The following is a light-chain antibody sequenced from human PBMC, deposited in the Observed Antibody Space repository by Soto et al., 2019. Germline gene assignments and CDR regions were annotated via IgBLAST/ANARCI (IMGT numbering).Light chain of an antibody. CDR3: QQYDSSPFT. Sequence: EIVLTQSPGTLSLSPGERATRACRASQSVSSNYLAWYQQKPGQAPRLLIYGASSRATGIPDRFSGSGSGTDFTLTISRLEPEDFAVYYCQQYDSSPFTFGPGTKVDIK. V-gene: IGKV3-20*01. CDR1: QSVSSNY. J-gene: IGKJ3*01. CDR2: GAS.